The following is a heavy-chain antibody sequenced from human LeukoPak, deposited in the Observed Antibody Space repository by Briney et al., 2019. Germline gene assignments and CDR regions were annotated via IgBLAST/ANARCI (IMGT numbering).Heavy chain of an antibody. CDR3: ARGSRGYYDYVWGSYRLDY. Sequence: SETLSLTCTVSGGSISSYYWSWIRQPPGKGLEWIGYIYYSGSTNYNPSLKSRVTISVDTSKNQFSLKLSSVTAADTAVYYRARGSRGYYDYVWGSYRLDYWGQGTLVTVSS. J-gene: IGHJ4*02. CDR2: IYYSGST. D-gene: IGHD3-16*02. CDR1: GGSISSYY. V-gene: IGHV4-59*01.